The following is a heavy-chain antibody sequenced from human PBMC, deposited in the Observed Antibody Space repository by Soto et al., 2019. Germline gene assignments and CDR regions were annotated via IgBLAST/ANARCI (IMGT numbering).Heavy chain of an antibody. Sequence: SETLSLTCTVSGGSISNSNYYWGWIRQPPGKGLEWIGSINYGGSTYYTPPLKSRVTISVDTSKNQVSLKLSSVTAADTAVYYCARHESRYYDFWSGYYSDERDWFDPWGQGTLVTVSS. J-gene: IGHJ5*02. V-gene: IGHV4-39*01. CDR3: ARHESRYYDFWSGYYSDERDWFDP. CDR2: INYGGST. D-gene: IGHD3-3*01. CDR1: GGSISNSNYY.